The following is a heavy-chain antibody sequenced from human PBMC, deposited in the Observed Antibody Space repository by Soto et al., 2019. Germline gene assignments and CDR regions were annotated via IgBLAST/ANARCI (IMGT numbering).Heavy chain of an antibody. CDR3: ARVDLGSGSFAIFDY. CDR1: GGSISITGNY. V-gene: IGHV4-39*02. CDR2: VYHSRTT. J-gene: IGHJ4*01. Sequence: SETLSLTCTVSGGSISITGNYWAWIRQPPGKGLEWIATVYHSRTTYYNPSLSSRATISIDTSKNQFSLKLSSVTAADTAIYFCARVDLGSGSFAIFDYWGHGNLVTVSS. D-gene: IGHD1-26*01.